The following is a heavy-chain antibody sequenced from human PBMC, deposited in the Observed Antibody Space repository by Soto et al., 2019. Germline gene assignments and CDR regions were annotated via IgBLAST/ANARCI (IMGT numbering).Heavy chain of an antibody. CDR1: GYTFTSYG. D-gene: IGHD3-3*02. CDR2: ISAYNGNT. J-gene: IGHJ4*02. Sequence: QVQLVQSGAEVKKPGASVKVSCKASGYTFTSYGISWVRQAPGQGLEWMGWISAYNGNTNYAQKLQGRVTMTTDTPRRKAYRELRSLRSEDTAVYYCARDSILISRSPLAYGGQEPLVTVPS. V-gene: IGHV1-18*04. CDR3: ARDSILISRSPLAY.